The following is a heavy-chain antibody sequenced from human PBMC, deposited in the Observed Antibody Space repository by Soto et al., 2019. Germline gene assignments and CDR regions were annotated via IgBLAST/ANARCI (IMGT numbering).Heavy chain of an antibody. D-gene: IGHD3-9*01. CDR2: ISGSGGST. V-gene: IGHV3-23*01. J-gene: IGHJ5*02. Sequence: GGCLRLSCAASGVTFSSYAMSWVRQAPGKGLEWVSAISGSGGSTYYADSVKGRFTISRDNSKNTLYLQMNSLRAEDTAVYYCAKDPSLRYFDWLFLFDPWGQGTLVTVSS. CDR3: AKDPSLRYFDWLFLFDP. CDR1: GVTFSSYA.